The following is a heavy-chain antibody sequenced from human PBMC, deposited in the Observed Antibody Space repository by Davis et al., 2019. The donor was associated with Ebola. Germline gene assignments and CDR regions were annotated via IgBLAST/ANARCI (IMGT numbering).Heavy chain of an antibody. V-gene: IGHV6-1*01. CDR2: TYYTSKWPN. Sequence: PSETLSLTCAISGDTVFAKNGAWNWIRQSPSRGLEWLGRTYYTSKWPNDYGESVKSRISINPDTSTNQLSLQLNSVTPEDAAVYYCVRGWGRSGLDVWGQGTTVTVSS. J-gene: IGHJ6*02. CDR3: VRGWGRSGLDV. D-gene: IGHD3-16*01. CDR1: GDTVFAKNGA.